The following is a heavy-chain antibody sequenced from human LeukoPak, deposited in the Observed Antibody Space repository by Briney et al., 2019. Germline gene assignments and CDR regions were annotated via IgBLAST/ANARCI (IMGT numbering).Heavy chain of an antibody. V-gene: IGHV3-7*05. CDR1: LLTFTSNW. CDR3: ARAGGWYAGDY. J-gene: IGHJ4*02. D-gene: IGHD6-19*01. Sequence: GGSLRLSFAASLLTFTSNWMTWGRQAPGKGLEWGASIKQDGREKYYVDSVRGRFTISRDNAKHSLYLQMNTLRADDTAVYYCARAGGWYAGDYWGQGTLVTASS. CDR2: IKQDGREK.